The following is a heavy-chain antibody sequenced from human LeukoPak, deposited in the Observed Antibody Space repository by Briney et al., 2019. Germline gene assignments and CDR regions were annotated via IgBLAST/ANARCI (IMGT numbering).Heavy chain of an antibody. CDR3: ASGYGGRTGFDP. J-gene: IGHJ5*02. CDR2: TYYRPKRHN. V-gene: IGHV6-1*01. D-gene: IGHD3-16*01. CDR1: GDSVSSNSAA. Sequence: SQTLSLTCAISGDSVSSNSAAWNWIRQSPSRGLEWLGRTYYRPKRHNDYAVSVKSRITINPDTSKNQFSLQLNSVTPEDTAVYYCASGYGGRTGFDPWGQGTLLTVSS.